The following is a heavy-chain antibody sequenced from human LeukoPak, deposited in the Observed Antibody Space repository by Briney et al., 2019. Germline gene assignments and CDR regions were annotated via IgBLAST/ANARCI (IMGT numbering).Heavy chain of an antibody. Sequence: PGGSLRLSCAASGFTFRSYAMSWVRQAPGKGLVWVSGITGSGGNTYYADSVKGRFTISRDNSKNTLYLQMNSLRVEDTAVYYCANLMGSSNSGVGVYWGQGTLVTVSS. CDR1: GFTFRSYA. CDR3: ANLMGSSNSGVGVY. CDR2: ITGSGGNT. D-gene: IGHD4-11*01. V-gene: IGHV3-23*01. J-gene: IGHJ4*02.